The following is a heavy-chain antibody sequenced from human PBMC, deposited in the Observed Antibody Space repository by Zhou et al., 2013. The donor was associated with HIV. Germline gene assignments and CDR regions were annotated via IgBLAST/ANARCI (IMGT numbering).Heavy chain of an antibody. CDR1: GYTFTTYY. CDR3: ARDLNRVSMGTFDS. J-gene: IGHJ4*02. V-gene: IGHV1-46*01. CDR2: INPSGGST. D-gene: IGHD3-10*01. Sequence: QAQLVQSGAEVKKPGASVKVSCKASGYTFTTYYIHWVRQAPGQGLEWMGIINPSGGSTNYAQSFQGRVSMTRTTSTSVVSLVLRSLRSQDTAMYYCARDLNRVSMGTFDSWGQGTLVTVSS.